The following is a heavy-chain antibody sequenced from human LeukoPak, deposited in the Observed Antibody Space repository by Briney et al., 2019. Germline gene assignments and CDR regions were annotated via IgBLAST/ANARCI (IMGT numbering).Heavy chain of an antibody. D-gene: IGHD6-6*01. V-gene: IGHV3-74*01. Sequence: PGGSLRLSCAASGFTFSSYWMNWVRQAPGKGLVWVARIKPDRSSISSADSVKGRFSISRDNAKNSLYLQMNSLRAEDTAVYYCAREVSRPLYSSSSVFDYWGQGTLVTVSS. CDR1: GFTFSSYW. J-gene: IGHJ4*02. CDR3: AREVSRPLYSSSSVFDY. CDR2: IKPDRSSI.